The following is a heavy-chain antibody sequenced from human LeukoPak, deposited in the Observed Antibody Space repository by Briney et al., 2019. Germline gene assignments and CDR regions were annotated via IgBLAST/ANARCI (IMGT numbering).Heavy chain of an antibody. V-gene: IGHV3-48*03. CDR3: ARDGESGYDLRGFDY. CDR2: ISSSGSTI. Sequence: GGSLRLSCAASGFTFRSYEMNWVRQAPGKGLEWLSYISSSGSTIYYADSVKGRFTISRDNAKNSLYLQMNSLRAEDTAVYYCARDGESGYDLRGFDYWGQGTLVTVSS. CDR1: GFTFRSYE. J-gene: IGHJ4*02. D-gene: IGHD5-12*01.